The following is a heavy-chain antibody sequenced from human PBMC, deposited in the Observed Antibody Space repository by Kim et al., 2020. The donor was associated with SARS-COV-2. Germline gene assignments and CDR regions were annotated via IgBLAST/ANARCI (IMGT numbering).Heavy chain of an antibody. D-gene: IGHD2-21*01. CDR2: IYPGDSDT. V-gene: IGHV5-51*01. CDR1: GYSFSSYW. J-gene: IGHJ3*02. Sequence: GESLKISCKGSGYSFSSYWIGWVRQMPGKGLEWMGIIYPGDSDTRYSPSFQGQVAISADKSITTAYLQWSSLKASDTAMYYCASRVIATSPGAFDIWGQGTMVTVSS. CDR3: ASRVIATSPGAFDI.